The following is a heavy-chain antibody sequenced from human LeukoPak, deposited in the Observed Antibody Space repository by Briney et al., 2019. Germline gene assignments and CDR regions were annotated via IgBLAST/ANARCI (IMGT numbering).Heavy chain of an antibody. CDR2: IYYTGST. CDR1: GGSISSYY. D-gene: IGHD3-10*01. CDR3: ARYGSGSYRQFDY. V-gene: IGHV4-59*01. J-gene: IGHJ4*02. Sequence: PSETLSLTCTVSGGSISSYYWSWIRQPPGKGLEWIGLIYYTGSTNYNPSLMSRVTISLDTSKNQFSLKLSSVTAADTAVYYCARYGSGSYRQFDYWGQGTLVTVSS.